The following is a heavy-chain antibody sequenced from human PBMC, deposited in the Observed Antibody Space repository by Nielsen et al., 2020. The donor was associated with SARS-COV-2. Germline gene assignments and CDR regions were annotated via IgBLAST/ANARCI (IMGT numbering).Heavy chain of an antibody. CDR2: IYHSGST. Sequence: SETLSLTCAVSGGSISSGGYSWSWTRQPPGKGLEWIGYIYHSGSTYYNPSLKSRVTISVDRSKNQFSLKLSSVTAADTAVYYCARTPMCSGGSCYWYGDYVSYFDYWGQGTLVTVSS. J-gene: IGHJ4*02. D-gene: IGHD2-15*01. V-gene: IGHV4-30-2*01. CDR3: ARTPMCSGGSCYWYGDYVSYFDY. CDR1: GGSISSGGYS.